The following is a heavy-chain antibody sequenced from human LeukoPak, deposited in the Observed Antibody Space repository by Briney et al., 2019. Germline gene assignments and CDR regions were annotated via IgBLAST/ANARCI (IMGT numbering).Heavy chain of an antibody. V-gene: IGHV1-2*02. CDR2: INPNSGGT. Sequence: RASVNVSCKASGYTFTGYYMHWVRQAPGQGLEWMGWINPNSGGTNYAQKFQGRVTMTRDTSISTAYMELSRLRSDDTAVYYCARNEVPNDAFDIWGQGTMVTVSS. CDR1: GYTFTGYY. D-gene: IGHD2-2*01. CDR3: ARNEVPNDAFDI. J-gene: IGHJ3*02.